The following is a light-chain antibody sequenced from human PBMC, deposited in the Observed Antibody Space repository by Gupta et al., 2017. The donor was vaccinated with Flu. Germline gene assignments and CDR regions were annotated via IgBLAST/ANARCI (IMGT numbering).Light chain of an antibody. V-gene: IGKV3-20*01. CDR2: GSA. CDR3: QKYDMATWT. Sequence: PGTLSLSPGERATLSCRASQSDSRHIIGYQQRTGQAPGRLIFGSASRATGSPDRCSGSGAGTDVTLTISRLGPEDCAVDYCQKYDMATWTFGQGTKVEIK. CDR1: QSDSRH. J-gene: IGKJ1*01.